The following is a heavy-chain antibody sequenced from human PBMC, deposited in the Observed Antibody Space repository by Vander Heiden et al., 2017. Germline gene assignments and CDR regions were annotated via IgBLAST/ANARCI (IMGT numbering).Heavy chain of an antibody. J-gene: IGHJ4*02. D-gene: IGHD6-19*01. V-gene: IGHV3-48*02. Sequence: VQLVESGGGLVQPGGSLRPSCAASGFPFSSYSMNWVRQAPGKGLEWVSYNSSSSSTIYYADSVKGRFTISRDNAKNSLYLQMNSLRDEDTAVYYCARVGYSSGWYVYFDYWGQGTLVTVSS. CDR3: ARVGYSSGWYVYFDY. CDR2: NSSSSSTI. CDR1: GFPFSSYS.